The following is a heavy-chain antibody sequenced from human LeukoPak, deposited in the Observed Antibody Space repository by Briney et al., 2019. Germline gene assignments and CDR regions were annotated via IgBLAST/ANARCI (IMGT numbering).Heavy chain of an antibody. CDR3: ARVLHCSSTSCYSRGSFDY. CDR1: GYTFTNYY. D-gene: IGHD2-2*01. Sequence: ASVKVSCKASGYTFTNYYMHWVREAPGQGLEWMGIINPLGGSTTYPQNFQGIGTMTRDTSISTDYMELSRLRSDDTAVYYCARVLHCSSTSCYSRGSFDYWGERTLVTVSS. CDR2: INPLGGST. J-gene: IGHJ4*02. V-gene: IGHV1-46*01.